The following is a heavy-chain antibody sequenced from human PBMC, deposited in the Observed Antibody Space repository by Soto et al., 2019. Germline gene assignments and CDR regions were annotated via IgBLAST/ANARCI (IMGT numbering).Heavy chain of an antibody. D-gene: IGHD3-22*01. Sequence: EVQLVESGGGLVKPGGSLRLSCAASGFTFSNAWMNWVRQAPGKGLEWVGRIKSKTDGGTTDYAAPVKGRFTISRDDSKNTLYLQMNSLNTEDTAVYYCTTDMYYYDSSGYYYFDYWGQGTLVTVSS. CDR3: TTDMYYYDSSGYYYFDY. CDR1: GFTFSNAW. CDR2: IKSKTDGGTT. V-gene: IGHV3-15*07. J-gene: IGHJ4*02.